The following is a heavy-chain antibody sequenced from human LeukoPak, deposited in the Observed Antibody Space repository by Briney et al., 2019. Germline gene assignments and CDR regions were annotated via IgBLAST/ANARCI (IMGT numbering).Heavy chain of an antibody. CDR3: ARGTPQTSGYLRKPRNWFDP. D-gene: IGHD5-12*01. V-gene: IGHV4-34*01. CDR1: GGSFSGYY. J-gene: IGHJ5*02. Sequence: PSGTLSLTCAVYGGSFSGYYWSWIRQPPGKGLERIGEINHSGSTNYNPSLKRRCTISVDTSKNQFSLKLSSVTAADTAVYYCARGTPQTSGYLRKPRNWFDPWGQGTLVTVSS. CDR2: INHSGST.